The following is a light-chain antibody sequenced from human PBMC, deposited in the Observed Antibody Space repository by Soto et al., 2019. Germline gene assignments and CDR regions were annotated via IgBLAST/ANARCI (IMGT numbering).Light chain of an antibody. J-gene: IGKJ1*01. CDR1: QSVSSY. V-gene: IGKV3-11*01. CDR3: QQRSNWRT. Sequence: EIVLTQSPATLSLSPGERATLSCRASQSVSSYLAWYQQKPGQAPRLLIYDASNRATGIPDRFSGSGSGTDFTLTISSLEPEDFAVYYCQQRSNWRTFGRGTKVEIK. CDR2: DAS.